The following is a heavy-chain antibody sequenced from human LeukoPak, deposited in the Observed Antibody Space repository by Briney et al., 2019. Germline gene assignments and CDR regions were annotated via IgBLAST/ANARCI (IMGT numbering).Heavy chain of an antibody. Sequence: PGGSLRLSCAASGFTFSSYWMSWVRQAPGKGLEWVANIKQDGSEKYYVDSVKGRFTISRDNAKNSLYLQMNSLRAEDTAVYYCARDSMVTMIVVAPDYWGQGALVTVSS. CDR3: ARDSMVTMIVVAPDY. V-gene: IGHV3-7*05. D-gene: IGHD3-22*01. CDR1: GFTFSSYW. J-gene: IGHJ4*02. CDR2: IKQDGSEK.